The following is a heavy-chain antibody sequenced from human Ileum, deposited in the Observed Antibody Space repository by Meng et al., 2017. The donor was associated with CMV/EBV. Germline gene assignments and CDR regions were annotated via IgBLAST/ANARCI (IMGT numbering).Heavy chain of an antibody. D-gene: IGHD6-13*01. CDR2: IIPIFGTA. V-gene: IGHV1-69*13. CDR1: GGIFSSYA. CDR3: AGGGIAAAGLWSSGGMDV. Sequence: SVKVSCKASGGIFSSYAISWVRQAPGQGLEWMGGIIPIFGTANYAQKFQGRVTITPDESTSTAYMELSSLRSEDTAVYYGAGGGIAAAGLWSSGGMDVWGQGTTVTVSS. J-gene: IGHJ6*02.